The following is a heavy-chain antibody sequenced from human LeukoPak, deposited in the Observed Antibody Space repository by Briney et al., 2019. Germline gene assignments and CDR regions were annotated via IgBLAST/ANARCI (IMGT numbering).Heavy chain of an antibody. CDR2: ISGSGGSI. Sequence: GGSLRLSCAASGFTFSSYALSWVRQAPGEGLEWVSAISGSGGSIYYADSVKGRFTISRDNSKNTLYLQMNSLRAEDTAVYYCATPEGYSYGYEDYWGQGTLVTVSS. D-gene: IGHD5-18*01. CDR1: GFTFSSYA. CDR3: ATPEGYSYGYEDY. J-gene: IGHJ4*02. V-gene: IGHV3-23*01.